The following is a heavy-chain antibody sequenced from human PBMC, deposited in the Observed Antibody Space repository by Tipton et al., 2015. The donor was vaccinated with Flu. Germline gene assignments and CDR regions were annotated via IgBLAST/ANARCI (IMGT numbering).Heavy chain of an antibody. V-gene: IGHV3-43*01. CDR2: ITWDAVST. CDR3: AQEDKVATSLEY. D-gene: IGHD5-12*01. CDR1: GLGFDDYT. Sequence: GSLRLSCAASGLGFDDYTMHWVRQAPGKGLEWVSLITWDAVSTYYADSVKGRFTISRDNSRKSLHLQMNSLRPEDTALYYCAQEDKVATSLEYWGQGTLVTVSS. J-gene: IGHJ4*02.